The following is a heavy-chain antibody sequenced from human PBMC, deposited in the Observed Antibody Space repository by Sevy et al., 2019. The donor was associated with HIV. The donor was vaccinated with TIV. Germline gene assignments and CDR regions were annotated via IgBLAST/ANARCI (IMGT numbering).Heavy chain of an antibody. Sequence: ASVKVSCKASGGTFSSYAISWVRQAPGQGLEWMGGIIPIFGTANYAQKFQGRVTITADESTSTAYMELSSLRSEETAVYYCARSTLVYAIPNWFDPWGQGTLVTVSS. CDR3: ARSTLVYAIPNWFDP. CDR1: GGTFSSYA. CDR2: IIPIFGTA. V-gene: IGHV1-69*13. D-gene: IGHD2-8*01. J-gene: IGHJ5*02.